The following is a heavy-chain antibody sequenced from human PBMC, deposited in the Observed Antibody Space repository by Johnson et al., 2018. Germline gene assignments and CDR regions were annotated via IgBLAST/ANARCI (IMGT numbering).Heavy chain of an antibody. CDR1: GFTFSSYG. V-gene: IGHV3-30*03. D-gene: IGHD3-3*01. J-gene: IGHJ1*01. Sequence: VQLVESGGGLVQPGRSLRLSCVASGFTFSSYGMHWVRQAPGKGLEWVAVISYDGSNKYYADSVKGRFTISRDNSRNTLYLQMNRLRGEETAGYYCATGRFLEWLPTNEYFHHWGQGTLVTVSS. CDR3: ATGRFLEWLPTNEYFHH. CDR2: ISYDGSNK.